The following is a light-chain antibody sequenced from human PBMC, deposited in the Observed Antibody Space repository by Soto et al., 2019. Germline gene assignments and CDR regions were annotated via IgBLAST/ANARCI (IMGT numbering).Light chain of an antibody. CDR3: SSYTTSSTVV. CDR1: SSDVGAYGY. Sequence: QYALTQPASVSGSPGQSITISCTGTSSDVGAYGYVSWYQQHPGKAPKLMIYEVSYRPSGVSNRFSGSKSGNAASLTISGLQAEYEADYYCSSYTTSSTVVFGGGTKVTVL. CDR2: EVS. V-gene: IGLV2-14*01. J-gene: IGLJ2*01.